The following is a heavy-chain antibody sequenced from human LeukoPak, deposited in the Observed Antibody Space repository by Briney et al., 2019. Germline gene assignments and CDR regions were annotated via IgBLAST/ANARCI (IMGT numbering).Heavy chain of an antibody. D-gene: IGHD3-22*01. CDR3: ARDRASHSSGHLDY. J-gene: IGHJ4*02. CDR1: GFTFSSYS. CDR2: ISSSSSYI. V-gene: IGHV3-21*01. Sequence: GGSLRLSCAASGFTFSSYSMNWVRQAPGKGLEWVSSISSSSSYIYYADSVKGRFTISRDNAKNSLYLQMNSLRAEDTAVYYCARDRASHSSGHLDYWGQGTLVTVSS.